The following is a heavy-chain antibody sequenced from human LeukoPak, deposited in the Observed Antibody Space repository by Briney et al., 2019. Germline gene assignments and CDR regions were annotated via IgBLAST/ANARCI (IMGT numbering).Heavy chain of an antibody. CDR1: GGTFSSYA. V-gene: IGHV1-69*04. Sequence: SVKVSCKASGGTFSSYAICWVRQAPGQGLEWMGRIIPILGIANYAQKFQGRVTITADKSTSTAYMELSSLRSEDTAVYYCARSGRSGGGYGDYWGQGTLVTVSS. J-gene: IGHJ4*02. CDR2: IIPILGIA. CDR3: ARSGRSGGGYGDY. D-gene: IGHD5-12*01.